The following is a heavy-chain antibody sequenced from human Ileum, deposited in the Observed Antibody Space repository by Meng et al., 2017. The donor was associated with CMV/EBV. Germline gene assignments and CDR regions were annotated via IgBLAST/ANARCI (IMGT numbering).Heavy chain of an antibody. CDR2: IYYSGST. J-gene: IGHJ4*02. Sequence: GSLRLSCTVSGGSVSSGSYYWSWIRQPPGKGLEWIGYIYYSGSTNYNPPLKSRVTISVDTSKNQFSLKLSSVTAENTAVDYCARDSVRVVPASIKYSSSSGIDYWGQGTLVTVSS. D-gene: IGHD6-6*01. CDR3: ARDSVRVVPASIKYSSSSGIDY. V-gene: IGHV4-61*01. CDR1: GGSVSSGSYY.